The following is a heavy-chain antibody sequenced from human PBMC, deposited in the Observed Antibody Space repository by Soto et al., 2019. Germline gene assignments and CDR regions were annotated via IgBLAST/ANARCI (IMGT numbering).Heavy chain of an antibody. V-gene: IGHV4-34*01. J-gene: IGHJ4*02. CDR1: GGSFNDDY. CDR2: INDSGST. CDR3: ARDGAATGSVYLDY. Sequence: SETLSLTCAVEGGSFNDDYWSWIRQSPGKGLEWIGEINDSGSTKYNPSLQSRVTISVDTSKNQFSLNLSSVTAADTAVYYCARDGAATGSVYLDYWGQGTLVTVSS. D-gene: IGHD6-13*01.